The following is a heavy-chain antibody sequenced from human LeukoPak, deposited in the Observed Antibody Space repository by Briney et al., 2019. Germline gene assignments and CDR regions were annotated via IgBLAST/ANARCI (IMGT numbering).Heavy chain of an antibody. D-gene: IGHD6-25*01. Sequence: PGGSLRLSCAASGFIFSNYAMSWVRQAPGKGLEWVSAIYSTGAYTWYADSVKGRFTISKDTSKTILYLQMNSLRAKDAAVYFCAKGSAAGRPYYFDYWGQGTLVTVSS. CDR3: AKGSAAGRPYYFDY. J-gene: IGHJ4*02. V-gene: IGHV3-23*01. CDR2: IYSTGAYT. CDR1: GFIFSNYA.